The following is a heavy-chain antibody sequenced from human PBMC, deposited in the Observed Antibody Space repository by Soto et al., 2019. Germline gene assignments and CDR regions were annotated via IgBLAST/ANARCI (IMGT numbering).Heavy chain of an antibody. J-gene: IGHJ2*01. Sequence: QVQLVQSGAEVKKPGASVKVSCKASGYTFTSYYMHWVRQAPGQGLEWMGIINPSGGSTSYEQKYQGRVTMTRDTSTSTVYMELSSLRSEDTAVYYCARDQGYCTNGVCYKWYFALWGRGTLVTVSS. CDR2: INPSGGST. CDR1: GYTFTSYY. V-gene: IGHV1-46*01. D-gene: IGHD2-8*01. CDR3: ARDQGYCTNGVCYKWYFAL.